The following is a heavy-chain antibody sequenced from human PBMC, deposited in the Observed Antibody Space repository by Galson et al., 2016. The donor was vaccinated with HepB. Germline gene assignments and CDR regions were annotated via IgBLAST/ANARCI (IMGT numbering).Heavy chain of an antibody. CDR2: ISSGSKYT. Sequence: SLRLSCATSGFTFSSYNMNWVRQAPGKGLEWVSSISSGSKYTNYADSVRGRFTISRDNTEKSLFRQMNSLRAEDTAIYYCAREEQTAINYFDPWGQGTLVSVTS. D-gene: IGHD1-1*01. CDR3: AREEQTAINYFDP. J-gene: IGHJ5*02. CDR1: GFTFSSYN. V-gene: IGHV3-21*01.